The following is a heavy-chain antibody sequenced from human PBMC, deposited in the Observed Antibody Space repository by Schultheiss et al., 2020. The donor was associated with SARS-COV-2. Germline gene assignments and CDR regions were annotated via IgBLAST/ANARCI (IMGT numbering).Heavy chain of an antibody. V-gene: IGHV4-61*01. CDR1: GGSVSSGSDH. CDR2: IYYSGNT. D-gene: IGHD3-16*02. CDR3: ASRRLRLGELSLYGNDY. J-gene: IGHJ4*02. Sequence: SETLSLTCTVSGGSVSSGSDHWSWIRQPPGKGLEWIGYIYYSGNTKYNPSLKSRVTISVDTSKNQFSLKLSSVTAADTAVYYCASRRLRLGELSLYGNDYWGQGTLVTVSS.